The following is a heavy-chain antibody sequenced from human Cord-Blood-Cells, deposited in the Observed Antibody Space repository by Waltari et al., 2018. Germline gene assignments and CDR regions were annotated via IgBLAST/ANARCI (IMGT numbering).Heavy chain of an antibody. CDR1: GFTVSSNY. D-gene: IGHD6-13*01. CDR2: IYSGGST. J-gene: IGHJ6*03. V-gene: IGHV3-53*01. CDR3: ARDGPGYSSSDYYMDV. Sequence: EVQLVESGGGLIQPGGSLRLSCAASGFTVSSNYMSWVRQAPGKGLEWVSVIYSGGSTYYADSMKGRFTISRDNSKNTLYLQMNSLRAEDTAVYYCARDGPGYSSSDYYMDVWGKGTTVTVSS.